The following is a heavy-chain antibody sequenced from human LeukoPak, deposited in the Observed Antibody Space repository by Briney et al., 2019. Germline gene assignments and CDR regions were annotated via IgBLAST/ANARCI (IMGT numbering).Heavy chain of an antibody. CDR1: GGSISSYY. CDR2: IYANGGT. J-gene: IGHJ2*01. CDR3: ARGRWVVRPLTITWYFDL. Sequence: SETLSLTCTVSGGSISSYYRNWIRQPAGKGRGWIGCIYANGGTNYSTSLTSRVSMSVDTSKSQLSLKLSSWTAADTAVYYCARGRWVVRPLTITWYFDLWGRGTLVTVSS. D-gene: IGHD3-10*01. V-gene: IGHV4-4*07.